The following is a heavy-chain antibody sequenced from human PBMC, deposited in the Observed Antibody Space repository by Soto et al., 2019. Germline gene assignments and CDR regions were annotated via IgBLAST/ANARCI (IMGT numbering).Heavy chain of an antibody. J-gene: IGHJ6*02. CDR1: GDSVSSNSAA. CDR2: TYYRSKWYN. Sequence: SQTLSLTCAISGDSVSSNSAAWNWIRQSPSRGLEWLGRTYYRSKWYNDYAVSVKSRITINPDTSKNQFSLQLNSVTPEDTAVYYCARFPIVATIGENYYYYGMDVWGQATTVTVSS. V-gene: IGHV6-1*01. CDR3: ARFPIVATIGENYYYYGMDV. D-gene: IGHD5-12*01.